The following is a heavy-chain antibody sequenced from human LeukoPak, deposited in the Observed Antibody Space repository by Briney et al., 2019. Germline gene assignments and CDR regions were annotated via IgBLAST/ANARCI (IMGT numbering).Heavy chain of an antibody. J-gene: IGHJ4*02. D-gene: IGHD3-22*01. V-gene: IGHV3-23*01. CDR2: ISGTGGST. Sequence: GGSLRLSCAASGFSFSSYAMSWVRHAPGKGLEWVSAISGTGGSTYYADSVKGRFTISRDNSKNTLCLEMNSLTAEDTAVYYCAKDSDSSGYYSFDYWGQGTLVTVSS. CDR1: GFSFSSYA. CDR3: AKDSDSSGYYSFDY.